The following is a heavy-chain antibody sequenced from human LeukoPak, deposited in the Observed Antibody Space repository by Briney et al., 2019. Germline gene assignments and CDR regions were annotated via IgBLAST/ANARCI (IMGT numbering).Heavy chain of an antibody. CDR1: GFTFDDYG. CDR2: ISRDGGRT. CDR3: VKDSNYDFWSGYYKGFDN. V-gene: IGHV3-20*04. J-gene: IGHJ4*02. D-gene: IGHD3-3*01. Sequence: GVSLRLSCAASGFTSGFTFDDYGMNWVRQVPGKGLEWVSGISRDGGRTGYADSVQGRFTISRDNSRNSLHLQMNSLRVEDTAFYYCVKDSNYDFWSGYYKGFDNWGQGTLVTVSS.